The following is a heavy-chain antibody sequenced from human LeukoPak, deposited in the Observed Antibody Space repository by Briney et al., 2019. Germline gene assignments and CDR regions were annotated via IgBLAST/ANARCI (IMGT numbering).Heavy chain of an antibody. V-gene: IGHV3-30*19. J-gene: IGHJ3*02. CDR1: GFTLSSHV. CDR3: AREATDAFDI. Sequence: PGGSLRLSCAASGFTLSSHVMHWVRQAPGKGLEWVALIWFDGSNKYYADSVKGRFTISRDNSKNTLFLQMSSLRVEDTAVYYCAREATDAFDIWGQGTMVTVSS. CDR2: IWFDGSNK.